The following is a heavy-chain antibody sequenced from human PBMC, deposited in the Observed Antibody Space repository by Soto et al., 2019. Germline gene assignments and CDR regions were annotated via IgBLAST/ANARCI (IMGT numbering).Heavy chain of an antibody. CDR1: GFTFSSYW. CDR2: IKQDGSEK. J-gene: IGHJ6*02. D-gene: IGHD2-15*01. CDR3: STGDVAATIFYCYRGMDV. V-gene: IGHV3-7*03. Sequence: PGGTLGLSCAASGFTFSSYWMSWVRQAPGKGLEWVANIKQDGSEKYYVDSVKGRFTISRDNARNSLYLQMNSLRAEDTAVYYWSTGDVAATIFYCYRGMDVCGQGTTVTVS.